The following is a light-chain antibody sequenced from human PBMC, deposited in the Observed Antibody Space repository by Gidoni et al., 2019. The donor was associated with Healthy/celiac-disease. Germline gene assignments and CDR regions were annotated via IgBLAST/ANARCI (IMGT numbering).Light chain of an antibody. CDR1: QSVSSN. J-gene: IGKJ2*04. Sequence: EIVMTQSPATLSVSQGERATLSCRASQSVSSNLAWYQQKPGQAPRLLIYGASTRATGIPARFSGSGSGTEFTLTISSLQSEDFAVYYCQQYNNWRRSFGQGTKLEIK. CDR2: GAS. V-gene: IGKV3-15*01. CDR3: QQYNNWRRS.